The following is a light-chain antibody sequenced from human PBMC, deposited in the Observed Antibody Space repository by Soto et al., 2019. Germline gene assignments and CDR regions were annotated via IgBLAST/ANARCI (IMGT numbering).Light chain of an antibody. CDR2: DNN. CDR3: AAWDDSLNAYV. V-gene: IGLV1-51*01. J-gene: IGLJ1*01. Sequence: QSVLTQPPSVSAAPGQKVTISCSGSSSNIRNNYVSWYQQLPGTAPRLLIYDNNKRPSGIPDRFSGSKSGTSATLGITGLQTGDEADYYCAAWDDSLNAYVFGTGTKVTVL. CDR1: SSNIRNNY.